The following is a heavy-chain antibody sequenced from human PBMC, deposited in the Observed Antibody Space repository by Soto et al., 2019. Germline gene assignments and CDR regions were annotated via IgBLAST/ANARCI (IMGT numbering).Heavy chain of an antibody. V-gene: IGHV4-59*01. Sequence: TVSGGSISSYYWSWIRQPPGKGLEWIGYIYYSGSTNYNPSLKSRVTISVDTSKNQFSLKLSSVTAADTAVYYCARMTAMGTALDYWGQGTLVTVSS. J-gene: IGHJ4*02. CDR3: ARMTAMGTALDY. CDR2: IYYSGST. CDR1: GGSISSYY. D-gene: IGHD5-18*01.